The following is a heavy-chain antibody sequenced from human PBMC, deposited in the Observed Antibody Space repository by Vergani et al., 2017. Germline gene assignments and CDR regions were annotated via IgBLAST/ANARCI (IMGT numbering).Heavy chain of an antibody. V-gene: IGHV1-46*02. D-gene: IGHD2-21*01. CDR2: LNPTTGHT. Sequence: VQLVQSGAEVRKPGASLTVSCTAPGYIFKNYYIHWLRQAPGQAFEWMGILNPTTGHTTSAQRFMGRVDMTRDPSTDTSTRTVQMTLSSLRSEDTAVYYYAISIGYCAGATCRAYYFDHWGQGTRVTVSS. CDR3: AISIGYCAGATCRAYYFDH. J-gene: IGHJ5*02. CDR1: GYIFKNYY.